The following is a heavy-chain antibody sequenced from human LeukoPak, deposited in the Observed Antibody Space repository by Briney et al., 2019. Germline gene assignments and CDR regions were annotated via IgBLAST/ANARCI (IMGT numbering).Heavy chain of an antibody. D-gene: IGHD1-1*01. V-gene: IGHV4-59*01. CDR2: ISYSGST. CDR1: GGSIDTYY. J-gene: IGHJ3*02. Sequence: KSSETLSLTCTVSGGSIDTYYWSWIRQSPGKGLDYIGYISYSGSTNYNPSLKSRVTISVDTSKNQFSLKLTSVTAADMAVYYCASGHRDNVEAFDIWGQGTMVTVPS. CDR3: ASGHRDNVEAFDI.